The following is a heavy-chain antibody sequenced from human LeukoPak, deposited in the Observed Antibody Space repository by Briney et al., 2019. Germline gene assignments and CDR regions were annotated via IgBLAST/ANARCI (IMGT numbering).Heavy chain of an antibody. J-gene: IGHJ4*02. D-gene: IGHD3-10*01. CDR1: GFTFSSYS. CDR3: AREFVGYYYGSGSYDLDY. V-gene: IGHV3-48*01. Sequence: TGGSLRLSCAASGFTFSSYSMNWVRQAPGKGLEWVSYISSSSSTIYYADSVKGRFTISRDNAKNSLYLQMNSVRAEHTAVYYCAREFVGYYYGSGSYDLDYWGQGTLVTVSS. CDR2: ISSSSSTI.